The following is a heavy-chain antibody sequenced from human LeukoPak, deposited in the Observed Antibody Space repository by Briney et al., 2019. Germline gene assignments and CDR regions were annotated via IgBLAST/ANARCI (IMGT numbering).Heavy chain of an antibody. J-gene: IGHJ4*02. V-gene: IGHV4-30-4*01. Sequence: SETLSLTCTVSGGSISSGDYYWSWIRQPPGKGLEWIGYIYYSGSTYYNPSLKSRVTISVDTSKNQFSLKLSSVTAADTAVYYCAREESTYTFDYWGQETLVTVSS. D-gene: IGHD3-16*01. CDR3: AREESTYTFDY. CDR2: IYYSGST. CDR1: GGSISSGDYY.